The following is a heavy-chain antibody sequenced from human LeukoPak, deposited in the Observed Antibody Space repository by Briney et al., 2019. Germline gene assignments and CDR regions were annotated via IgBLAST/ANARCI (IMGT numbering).Heavy chain of an antibody. CDR2: IYYGGST. CDR1: GGPISSGGYY. D-gene: IGHD3-22*01. V-gene: IGHV4-31*03. J-gene: IGHJ4*02. Sequence: SETLSLTCTVSGGPISSGGYYWSWIRQHPGKGLEWIGYIYYGGSTYYNPSLKSRVTMSVDTSKNQFSLKLSSVTAADTAVYYCARDWNYYDSSGYRYYFDYWGQGTLVTVSS. CDR3: ARDWNYYDSSGYRYYFDY.